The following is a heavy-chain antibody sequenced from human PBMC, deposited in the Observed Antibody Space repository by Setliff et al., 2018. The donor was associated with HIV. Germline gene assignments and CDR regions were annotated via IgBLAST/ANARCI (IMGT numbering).Heavy chain of an antibody. CDR1: GFPFSSYS. J-gene: IGHJ5*02. CDR2: IKKDGSEI. Sequence: GGSLRLSCAASGFPFSSYSMNWFRQAPGKGLEWVATIKKDGSEIYYVDSVKGRFTISKDNARTSLYLEMSSLRVEDTAVYLCANLWEVGAWGQGTLVTVSS. V-gene: IGHV3-7*03. CDR3: ANLWEVGA. D-gene: IGHD1-26*01.